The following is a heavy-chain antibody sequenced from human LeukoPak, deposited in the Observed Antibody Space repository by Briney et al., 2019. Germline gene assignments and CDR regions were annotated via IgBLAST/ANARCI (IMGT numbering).Heavy chain of an antibody. CDR2: ITSDGSST. D-gene: IGHD3-10*01. V-gene: IGHV3-74*01. Sequence: GGSLRLSCAASGFTFNRYWMQWVRQAPGKGLVWVSHITSDGSSTSYADSVKGRFTTSRDNAKSTQYLQMNSLRAEDTAVYYCVRDNYGVDYWGQGTLVTVSS. CDR1: GFTFNRYW. J-gene: IGHJ4*02. CDR3: VRDNYGVDY.